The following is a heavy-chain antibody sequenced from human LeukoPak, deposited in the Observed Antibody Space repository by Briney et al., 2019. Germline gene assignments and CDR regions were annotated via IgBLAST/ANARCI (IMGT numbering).Heavy chain of an antibody. J-gene: IGHJ4*02. CDR1: GGSFSGYY. V-gene: IGHV4-34*01. CDR3: ARGIRDTIVAKYYFDS. D-gene: IGHD2-21*01. CDR2: INHSGST. Sequence: SETLSLTCAVYGGSFSGYYWSWIRQPPGKGLEWIGEINHSGSTNYSPSLKSLVTTSVDTSKNQFSLKLSSVTAADTAVYYCARGIRDTIVAKYYFDSWGQGTPVTVSS.